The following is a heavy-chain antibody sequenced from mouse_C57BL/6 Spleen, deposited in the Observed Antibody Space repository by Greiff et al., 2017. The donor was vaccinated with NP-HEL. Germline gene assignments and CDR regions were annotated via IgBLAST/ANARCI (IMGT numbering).Heavy chain of an antibody. CDR1: GFTFSDYY. CDR2: ISNGGGST. D-gene: IGHD6-5*01. CDR3: ARRAYEYYFDY. V-gene: IGHV5-12*01. Sequence: EVKLVESGGGLVQPGGSLKLSCAASGFTFSDYYMYWVRQTPEKRLEWVAYISNGGGSTYYPDTVKGRFTISRDNAKNTLYLQMSRLKYEDTDMYYCARRAYEYYFDYWGQGTTLTVAS. J-gene: IGHJ2*01.